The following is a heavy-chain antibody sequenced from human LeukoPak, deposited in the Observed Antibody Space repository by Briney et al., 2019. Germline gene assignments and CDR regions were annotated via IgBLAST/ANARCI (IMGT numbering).Heavy chain of an antibody. D-gene: IGHD6-13*01. V-gene: IGHV1-69*13. Sequence: SVKVSRMDSGGSFSSEGICRVRQDPGPGLKWIVGIIPIFGTANYAQKFQGRVTITSDEPTSTAYMELSSLRSEDTAVYYCARAVGRSSWFNYWGQGTLVTVSS. CDR1: GGSFSSEG. J-gene: IGHJ4*02. CDR3: ARAVGRSSWFNY. CDR2: IIPIFGTA.